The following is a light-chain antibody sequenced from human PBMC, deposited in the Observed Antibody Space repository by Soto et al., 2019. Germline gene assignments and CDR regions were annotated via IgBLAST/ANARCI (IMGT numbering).Light chain of an antibody. CDR3: QQYSSSRT. CDR1: QNLSRYF. J-gene: IGKJ1*01. V-gene: IGKV3-20*01. CDR2: GGS. Sequence: EIGLTQSPATLSVSPGERASLSCRASQNLSRYFLAWYHHEPGQAPRLLIYGGSSRATGIPVRFSGSGSETDFTLTITRLEPEDFAVYYCQQYSSSRTFGQGTKV.